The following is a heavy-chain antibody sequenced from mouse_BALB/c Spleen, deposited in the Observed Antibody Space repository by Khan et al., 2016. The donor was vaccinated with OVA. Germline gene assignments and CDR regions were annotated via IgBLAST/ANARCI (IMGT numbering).Heavy chain of an antibody. CDR3: ARISGGDFDY. D-gene: IGHD4-1*01. CDR1: GYSITSDYA. Sequence: EVQLQESGPGLVKPSQSLSLTCTVTGYSITSDYACNWIRQFPGNELEWMGFISYSGNTNDNPSIKSRISITRDTSENQFFLQLNSVTTEDTATYYCARISGGDFDYGGQGTTLTVSS. J-gene: IGHJ2*01. V-gene: IGHV3-2*02. CDR2: ISYSGNT.